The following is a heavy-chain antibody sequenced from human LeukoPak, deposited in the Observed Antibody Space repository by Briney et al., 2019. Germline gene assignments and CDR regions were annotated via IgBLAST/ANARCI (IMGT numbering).Heavy chain of an antibody. Sequence: GGSLRLSCAASGFAFSVYAMSWLRQPPGKGLEWVSTINANSISTSYAASVRGRFTISRDNSKNTLYLRLNTLRADDTATYYCAKPISGGLAVTADWFHPWGQGTLVVVSS. CDR2: INANSIST. J-gene: IGHJ5*01. V-gene: IGHV3-23*01. D-gene: IGHD6-19*01. CDR1: GFAFSVYA. CDR3: AKPISGGLAVTADWFHP.